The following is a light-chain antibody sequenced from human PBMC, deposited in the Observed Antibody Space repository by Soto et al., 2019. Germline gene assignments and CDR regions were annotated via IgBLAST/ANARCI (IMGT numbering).Light chain of an antibody. V-gene: IGKV1-6*01. J-gene: IGKJ1*01. Sequence: QSPATLSVAPGGGATLSCRAGQGMRGDLGWYQQKPGKAPKLLISATSALQSGVPSRFSGRGSGTNFTRTISSLQPEDCATYYCIQDFISPLTVGPGTKVDIK. CDR2: ATS. CDR1: QGMRGD. CDR3: IQDFISPLT.